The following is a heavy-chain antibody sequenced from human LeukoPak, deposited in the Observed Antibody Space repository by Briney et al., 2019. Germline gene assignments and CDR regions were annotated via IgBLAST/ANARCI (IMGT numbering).Heavy chain of an antibody. CDR3: ARETVADNPPGY. V-gene: IGHV1-18*01. J-gene: IGHJ4*02. Sequence: ASVKVSCKASGYTFTSYGISWVRQAPGQGHEWRGWISAYNGNTNYAQKLQGRVTMTRERSISTTYMELSSLRSDDTAVYFCARETVADNPPGYWGQGTLVTVSS. CDR1: GYTFTSYG. CDR2: ISAYNGNT. D-gene: IGHD6-19*01.